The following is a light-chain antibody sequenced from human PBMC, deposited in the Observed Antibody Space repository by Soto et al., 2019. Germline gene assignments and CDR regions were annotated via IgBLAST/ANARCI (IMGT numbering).Light chain of an antibody. CDR1: SSDVGGYNY. CDR2: EVS. Sequence: QSVLTQPASVSGSPGQSIAISCTGTSSDVGGYNYVSWYQQRPGKAPKLMIYEVSNRPSGVSDRFSGSKSGNTASPTISGLQAEDEADYYCSSHTSSATLVFGGGTKLTVL. CDR3: SSHTSSATLV. V-gene: IGLV2-14*01. J-gene: IGLJ2*01.